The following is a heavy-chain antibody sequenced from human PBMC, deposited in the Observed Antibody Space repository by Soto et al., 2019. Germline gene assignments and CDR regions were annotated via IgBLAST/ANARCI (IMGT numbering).Heavy chain of an antibody. Sequence: TLSLTCTVSGGSVSIFFYYWSWLRQHPGNCLDWIGYIYYSWSTYYNPSLKIRVTISVDTSKNQFSLKLSSVTAADTAVYYCARVFYYDFWSGYPPANWFDPWGQGTLVTVSS. CDR1: GGSVSIFFYY. D-gene: IGHD3-3*01. V-gene: IGHV4-31*03. CDR3: ARVFYYDFWSGYPPANWFDP. CDR2: IYYSWST. J-gene: IGHJ5*02.